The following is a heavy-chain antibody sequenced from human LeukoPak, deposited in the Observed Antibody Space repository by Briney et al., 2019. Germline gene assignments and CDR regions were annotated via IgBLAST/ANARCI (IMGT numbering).Heavy chain of an antibody. CDR2: INNVGSHI. V-gene: IGHV3-21*01. CDR1: GFTFSSSA. D-gene: IGHD3-22*01. Sequence: GGSLRLSCAASGFTFSSSAMNWVRQAPGKGLEWVSSINNVGSHIYYADSVKGRFTISRDNAKNSLYLQMNSLRAEDTAVYYCARGGSSGSMIYWGQGTLVTVSS. CDR3: ARGGSSGSMIY. J-gene: IGHJ4*02.